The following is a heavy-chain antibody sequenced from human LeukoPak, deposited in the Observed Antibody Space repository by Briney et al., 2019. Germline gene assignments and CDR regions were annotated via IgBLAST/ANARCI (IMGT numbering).Heavy chain of an antibody. Sequence: GGSLRLSCAASGFTFSSYGMHWVRQAPGKGLEWVAVISYDGSNKYYADSVKGRFTISRDNSKNTLYLQMNSLRAEDTAVYYCARGDLIAAAGTYYYYYGMDVWGQGTTVTVSS. V-gene: IGHV3-30*03. CDR3: ARGDLIAAAGTYYYYYGMDV. CDR1: GFTFSSYG. D-gene: IGHD6-13*01. CDR2: ISYDGSNK. J-gene: IGHJ6*02.